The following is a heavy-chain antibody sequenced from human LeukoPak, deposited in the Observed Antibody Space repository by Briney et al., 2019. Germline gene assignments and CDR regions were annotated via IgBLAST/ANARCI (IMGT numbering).Heavy chain of an antibody. D-gene: IGHD1-14*01. CDR1: GYTFTSYG. CDR2: ISAYNGNT. Sequence: ASVKVSCKASGYTFTSYGISWVRQAPGQGLEWMGWISAYNGNTNYVQKLQGRVTMTTDTSTSTAYMELRSLRSDDTAVYYCAKPARTDYADYWGQGTLVTVSS. J-gene: IGHJ4*02. CDR3: AKPARTDYADY. V-gene: IGHV1-18*01.